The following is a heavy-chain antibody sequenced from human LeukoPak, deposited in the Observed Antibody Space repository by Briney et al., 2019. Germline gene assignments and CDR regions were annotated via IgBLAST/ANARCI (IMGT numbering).Heavy chain of an antibody. Sequence: SETLSLTCTVSGGSISSSSYYWGCIRQPPGKGLEWIGTIYYSGNTHYNPSLKSRVTISVDTSKNQFSLKLNSVTAADTAVYYCAREIAAAGLEFDYWGQGTLVTVSS. CDR2: IYYSGNT. CDR3: AREIAAAGLEFDY. V-gene: IGHV4-39*07. J-gene: IGHJ4*02. D-gene: IGHD6-13*01. CDR1: GGSISSSSYY.